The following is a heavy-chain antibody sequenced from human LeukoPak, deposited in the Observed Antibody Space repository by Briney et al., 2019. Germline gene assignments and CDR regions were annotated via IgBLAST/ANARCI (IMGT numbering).Heavy chain of an antibody. CDR2: IYSGGST. Sequence: GGSLRLSCAASGFTVSSNYMSWVRQAPGKGLEWVSVIYSGGSTYYADSVKGRFTISRDNSKNTLHLQMNSLRAEDTAVYYCARPSRGAGLDYWGQGTLVTVSS. V-gene: IGHV3-53*01. D-gene: IGHD6-6*01. CDR3: ARPSRGAGLDY. CDR1: GFTVSSNY. J-gene: IGHJ4*02.